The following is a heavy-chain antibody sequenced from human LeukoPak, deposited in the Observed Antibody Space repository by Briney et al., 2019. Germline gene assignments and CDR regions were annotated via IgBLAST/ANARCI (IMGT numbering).Heavy chain of an antibody. Sequence: SETLSLTCTVSGGSISSGGYYWSWIRQHPGKGLEWIGYIYYSGSTYYNPSLKSRVTISVDTSKNQFSLKLSSVTAADTAVYYCAREKPTMVRGVTGGHWFDPWGQGTLVTVSS. CDR3: AREKPTMVRGVTGGHWFDP. CDR2: IYYSGST. CDR1: GGSISSGGYY. D-gene: IGHD3-10*01. V-gene: IGHV4-31*03. J-gene: IGHJ5*02.